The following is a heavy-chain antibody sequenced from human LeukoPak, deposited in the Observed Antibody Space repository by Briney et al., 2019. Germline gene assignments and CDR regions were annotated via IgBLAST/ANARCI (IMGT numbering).Heavy chain of an antibody. CDR1: GLTFSSYG. CDR2: IYSGGST. Sequence: PGGSLRLSCAASGLTFSSYGMHWVRQAPGKGLEWVSVIYSGGSTYYADSVKGRFTISRHNSKNTLYLQMNSLRAEDTAVYYCARLYGTFLEWSPYFDYWGQGTLVTVSS. CDR3: ARLYGTFLEWSPYFDY. J-gene: IGHJ4*02. V-gene: IGHV3-53*04. D-gene: IGHD3-3*02.